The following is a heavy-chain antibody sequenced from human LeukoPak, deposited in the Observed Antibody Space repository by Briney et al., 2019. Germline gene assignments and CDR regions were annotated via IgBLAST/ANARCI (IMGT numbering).Heavy chain of an antibody. CDR3: VRDLSGHYSFDH. CDR1: GFTFSHYA. CDR2: VSAEGDRR. D-gene: IGHD4-17*01. V-gene: IGHV3-30*01. J-gene: IGHJ4*02. Sequence: GRSLRLSCAASGFTFSHYAMHWVRRPPGKGLEWVTFVSAEGDRRYYADSMKGRFTISRDDSKSSLYLQMNSLRAEDTALYYCVRDLSGHYSFDHWGQGALVTVSS.